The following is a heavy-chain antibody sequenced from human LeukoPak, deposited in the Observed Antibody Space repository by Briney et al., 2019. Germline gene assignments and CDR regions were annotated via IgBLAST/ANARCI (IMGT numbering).Heavy chain of an antibody. CDR3: ARDKGDYGDYNWFDP. J-gene: IGHJ5*02. CDR2: IYTSGST. CDR1: GGSISSYY. V-gene: IGHV4-4*07. Sequence: SETLSLTCTVSGGSISSYYWSWIRQPAGKGLEWIGRIYTSGSTNYNPSLKSRVTMSVDTSKNQFSLKLSSVTAADTAVYDCARDKGDYGDYNWFDPWGQGTLVTVSS. D-gene: IGHD4-17*01.